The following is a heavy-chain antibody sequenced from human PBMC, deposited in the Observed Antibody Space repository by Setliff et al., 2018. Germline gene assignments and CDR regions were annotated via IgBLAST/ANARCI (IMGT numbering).Heavy chain of an antibody. D-gene: IGHD2-21*01. CDR1: GGPFSDYY. Sequence: PSETLSLTCTFYGGPFSDYYWGWVRQTPGKGLEWIAEINPSGTTNYIPSLKSRASLSVDTSEKQLSLTLNSVTVADTAVYYCARAQVVFAISAPAWYFEIWGRGTQVTVSS. J-gene: IGHJ2*01. CDR2: INPSGTT. CDR3: ARAQVVFAISAPAWYFEI. V-gene: IGHV4-34*01.